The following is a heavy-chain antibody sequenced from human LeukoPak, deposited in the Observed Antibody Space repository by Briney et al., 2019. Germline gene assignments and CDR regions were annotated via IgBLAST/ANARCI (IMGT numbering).Heavy chain of an antibody. D-gene: IGHD6-19*01. CDR2: ISYDGSNK. CDR3: AKVPASYSSGWYGGAFDT. Sequence: GGSLRLSCAASGFTFSSYGMHWVRQAPGKGLEWVAVISYDGSNKYYADSVKGRFTISRDNSKNTLYLQMNSLRAEDTAVYYCAKVPASYSSGWYGGAFDTWGQGTMVTVSS. V-gene: IGHV3-30*18. CDR1: GFTFSSYG. J-gene: IGHJ3*02.